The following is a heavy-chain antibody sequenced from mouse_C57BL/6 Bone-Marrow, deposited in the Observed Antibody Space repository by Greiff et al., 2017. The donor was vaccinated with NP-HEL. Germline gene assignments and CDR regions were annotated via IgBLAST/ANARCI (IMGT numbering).Heavy chain of an antibody. CDR3: ARRPITTVVATDWYFDV. CDR1: GYAFSSSW. D-gene: IGHD1-1*01. J-gene: IGHJ1*03. CDR2: IYPGDGDT. Sequence: QVQLQQSGPELVKPGASVKISCKASGYAFSSSWMNWVKQRPGKGLEWIGRIYPGDGDTNYNGKFKGKATLTADKSSSTAYMQLSSLTSEDSAVYFCARRPITTVVATDWYFDVWGTGTTVTVSS. V-gene: IGHV1-82*01.